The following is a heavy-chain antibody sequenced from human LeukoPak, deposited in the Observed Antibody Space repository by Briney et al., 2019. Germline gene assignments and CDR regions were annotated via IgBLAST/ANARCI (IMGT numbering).Heavy chain of an antibody. Sequence: GASVKVSCKASGGTFSSYAISWVRQAPGQGLEWMGGIIPIFGTANYAQKFQGRVTITTDESTSTAYMELSSLRSEDTAVYYCARGYCGGECYYLAFGGQGTLVTVSS. CDR3: ARGYCGGECYYLAF. D-gene: IGHD2-21*01. J-gene: IGHJ4*02. CDR1: GGTFSSYA. V-gene: IGHV1-69*05. CDR2: IIPIFGTA.